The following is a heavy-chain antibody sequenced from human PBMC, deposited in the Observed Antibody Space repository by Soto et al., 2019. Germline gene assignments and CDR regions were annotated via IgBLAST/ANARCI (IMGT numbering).Heavy chain of an antibody. D-gene: IGHD3-9*01. CDR1: GFAFSIYW. V-gene: IGHV3-7*01. CDR2: KRKEGSEE. J-gene: IGHJ4*02. CDR3: ATRSATGYIFDF. Sequence: AGSLRPACAASGFAFSIYWMSWVRQAPGQGLEWVANKRKEGSEEYYVDSVKGQVTISRDSAKNSLYLQMNSLRAKDTAVYYCATRSATGYIFDFWGQGTLVTVSS.